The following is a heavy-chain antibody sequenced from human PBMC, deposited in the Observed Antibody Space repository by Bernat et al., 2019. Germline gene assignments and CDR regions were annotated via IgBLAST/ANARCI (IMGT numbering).Heavy chain of an antibody. Sequence: QVQLVQSGAEVKKPGSSVKVSCKASGGTFSSYAISWVRQAPGQGLEWMGGIIPIFGTANYAQKFQGRVTITADESTSTAYMELSSLRSEDTAVYYCARDRTAYCGGDCYNGDYWGQGTLVTVSS. CDR1: GGTFSSYA. V-gene: IGHV1-69*01. CDR3: ARDRTAYCGGDCYNGDY. CDR2: IIPIFGTA. D-gene: IGHD2-21*01. J-gene: IGHJ4*02.